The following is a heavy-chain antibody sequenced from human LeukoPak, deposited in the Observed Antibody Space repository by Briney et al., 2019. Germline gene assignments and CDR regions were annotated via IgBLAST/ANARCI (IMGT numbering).Heavy chain of an antibody. Sequence: SETPSLTCAVYGGSFSGYYWSWIRQPPGKGLEWIGYIYYSGSTHYNPSLKSRVTISVYTSKNQFSLNLSSVTAADTAVYYCARGGGTAMVTDYYGMDVWGQGTTVTVSS. J-gene: IGHJ6*02. V-gene: IGHV4-59*01. CDR3: ARGGGTAMVTDYYGMDV. CDR2: IYYSGST. D-gene: IGHD5-18*01. CDR1: GGSFSGYY.